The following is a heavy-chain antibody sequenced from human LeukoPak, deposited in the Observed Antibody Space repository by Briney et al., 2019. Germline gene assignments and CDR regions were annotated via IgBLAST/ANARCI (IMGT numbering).Heavy chain of an antibody. CDR3: ARDTTYYYGSGSYGAFDI. Sequence: SETLSLTCAVYGGSFSGYYCSWIRQPPGKGLEWIGEMNHSGSTNYNPSLKSRVTISVDTSKNQFSLKLSSVTAADTAVYYCARDTTYYYGSGSYGAFDIWGQATMVTVSS. CDR2: MNHSGST. D-gene: IGHD3-10*01. CDR1: GGSFSGYY. J-gene: IGHJ3*02. V-gene: IGHV4-34*01.